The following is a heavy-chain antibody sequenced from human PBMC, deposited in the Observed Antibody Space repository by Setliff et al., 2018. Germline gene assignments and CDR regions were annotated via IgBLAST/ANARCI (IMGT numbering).Heavy chain of an antibody. CDR2: IYSSGNT. CDR1: GDSIRSSRYY. V-gene: IGHV4-39*07. Sequence: SETLSLTCTVSGDSIRSSRYYWVWIRQPPGKGLEWIGSIYSSGNTYYNPSLKRRVTISVDTTKDQFSLQLNSVTAADTAVFYCARGYAARVGFGNWFDPWGQGTLVTVSS. D-gene: IGHD6-6*01. CDR3: ARGYAARVGFGNWFDP. J-gene: IGHJ5*02.